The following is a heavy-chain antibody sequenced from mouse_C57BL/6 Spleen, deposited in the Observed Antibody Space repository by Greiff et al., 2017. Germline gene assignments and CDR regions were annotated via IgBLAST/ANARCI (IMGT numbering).Heavy chain of an antibody. CDR1: GYTFTSYW. D-gene: IGHD3-2*02. Sequence: VKLQQPGAELVMPGASVKLSCKASGYTFTSYWMHWVKQRPGQGLEWIGEIDPSDSYTNYNQKFKGKSTLTVDKSSSTAYMQLSSLTSEDSAVYYCARSRAAQARNYFDYWGQGTTLTVSS. J-gene: IGHJ2*01. CDR2: IDPSDSYT. V-gene: IGHV1-69*01. CDR3: ARSRAAQARNYFDY.